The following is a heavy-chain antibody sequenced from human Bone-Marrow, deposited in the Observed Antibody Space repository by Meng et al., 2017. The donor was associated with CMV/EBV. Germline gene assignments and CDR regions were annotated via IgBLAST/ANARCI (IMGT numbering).Heavy chain of an antibody. J-gene: IGHJ6*02. CDR3: ASESSGYYYRYYYGMDV. D-gene: IGHD3-22*01. V-gene: IGHV1-2*02. CDR2: INPNSGGT. Sequence: ASVKVSCKASGYTFTGYYMHWVRQAPGQGLEWMGWINPNSGGTNYAQKFQGRVTMTRDTSISTAYMELSRLRSDDTAVYYCASESSGYYYRYYYGMDVWGQGTTVTVSS. CDR1: GYTFTGYY.